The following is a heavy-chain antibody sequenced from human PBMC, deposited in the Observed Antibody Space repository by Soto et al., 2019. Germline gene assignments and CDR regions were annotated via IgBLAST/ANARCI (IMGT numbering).Heavy chain of an antibody. V-gene: IGHV4-39*01. D-gene: IGHD6-13*01. CDR3: ARHLADQAAGTWEPDY. J-gene: IGHJ4*02. CDR1: GGSISSSGYY. Sequence: PSETLSLTCTVSGGSISSSGYYWGWIRQPPGKGLEWIGSIYYSGSTYYNPSLKSRVTISVDTSKNQFSLKLSSVTAADTAVYYCARHLADQAAGTWEPDYWGQGTLVTVSS. CDR2: IYYSGST.